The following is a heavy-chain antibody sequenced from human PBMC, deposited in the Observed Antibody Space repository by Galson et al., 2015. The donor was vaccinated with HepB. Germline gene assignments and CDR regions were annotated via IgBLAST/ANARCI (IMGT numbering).Heavy chain of an antibody. CDR3: ATGRIVGATDAFDI. D-gene: IGHD1-26*01. CDR2: FDPEDGET. Sequence: SVKVSCKVSGYTPTELSMHWVRQAPGKGLEWMGGFDPEDGETIYAQKFQGRVTMTEDTSTDTAYMELSSLRSEDTAVYYCATGRIVGATDAFDIWGQGTMVTVSS. V-gene: IGHV1-24*01. J-gene: IGHJ3*02. CDR1: GYTPTELS.